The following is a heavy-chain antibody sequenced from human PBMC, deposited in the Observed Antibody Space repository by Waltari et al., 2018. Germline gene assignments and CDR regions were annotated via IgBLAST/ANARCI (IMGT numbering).Heavy chain of an antibody. CDR3: ANLGAAMRVYSFDGLDV. J-gene: IGHJ6*02. CDR1: GFTFTNYA. D-gene: IGHD2-2*01. CDR2: ISGSGGST. V-gene: IGHV3-23*01. Sequence: EVQLLESGGGLVQPGGSLRLSCAASGFTFTNYAMNWVRQAPGKGLEWVSFISGSGGSTYNADTGKGRFTISRDKSKKTLYLQMNSLRGEDTAVYYCANLGAAMRVYSFDGLDVWGQGTTVTVSS.